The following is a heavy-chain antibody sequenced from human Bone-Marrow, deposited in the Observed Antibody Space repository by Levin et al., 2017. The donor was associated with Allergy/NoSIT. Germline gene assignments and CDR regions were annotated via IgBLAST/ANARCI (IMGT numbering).Heavy chain of an antibody. CDR2: IYYSGST. V-gene: IGHV4-30-4*01. Sequence: KSSETLSLTCTVSGGSINNGNYYWSWIRQHPGKGLEWIGYIYYSGSTYYNPSLKSRLAMSIDTSKTQFSLKLNSVTAADTAVYYCARGMILATIFAAFDLWGQGTMVTVS. D-gene: IGHD3-3*01. J-gene: IGHJ3*01. CDR3: ARGMILATIFAAFDL. CDR1: GGSINNGNYY.